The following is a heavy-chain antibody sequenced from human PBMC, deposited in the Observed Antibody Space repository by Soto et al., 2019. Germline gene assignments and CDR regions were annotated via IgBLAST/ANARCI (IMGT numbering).Heavy chain of an antibody. CDR2: ISWNSGNI. D-gene: IGHD6-19*01. CDR3: AKDKRGSSGWYSRAFDI. J-gene: IGHJ3*02. V-gene: IGHV3-9*01. CDR1: GFTFDDYA. Sequence: EVQLVESGGGLVQPGRSLRLSCAASGFTFDDYAMHWVRQAPGKGLEWVSGISWNSGNIGYADSVKGRFTISRDNAKNSLYLQMNSLRAEDTALYYCAKDKRGSSGWYSRAFDIWGQGTMVTVSS.